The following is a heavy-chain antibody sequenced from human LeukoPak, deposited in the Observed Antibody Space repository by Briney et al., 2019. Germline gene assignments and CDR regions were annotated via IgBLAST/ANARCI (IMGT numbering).Heavy chain of an antibody. CDR2: IYTSGST. Sequence: SETLSLTCTVSGGSISSGSYYWSWIRQPAGTGLEWIGRIYTSGSTNYNPSLKSRVTISVDTSKNQFSLKLSSVTAADTAVYYCARGDSLGYSSSWYHYWGQGTLVTVSS. D-gene: IGHD6-13*01. CDR3: ARGDSLGYSSSWYHY. V-gene: IGHV4-61*02. CDR1: GGSISSGSYY. J-gene: IGHJ4*02.